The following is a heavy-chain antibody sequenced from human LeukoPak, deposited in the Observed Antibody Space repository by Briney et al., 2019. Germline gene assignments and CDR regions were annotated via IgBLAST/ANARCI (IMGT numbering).Heavy chain of an antibody. CDR3: AKFSGSWYSGEVDC. J-gene: IGHJ4*02. Sequence: GGSLRLSCAASGFTVSSNYMTWVRQAPGKGLEWVSVIYSGGGTYYADSVKGRFTISRDNSKNTLYLQMNSLRAEDTAVYYCAKFSGSWYSGEVDCWGQGTLVTVSS. V-gene: IGHV3-53*01. D-gene: IGHD6-13*01. CDR2: IYSGGGT. CDR1: GFTVSSNY.